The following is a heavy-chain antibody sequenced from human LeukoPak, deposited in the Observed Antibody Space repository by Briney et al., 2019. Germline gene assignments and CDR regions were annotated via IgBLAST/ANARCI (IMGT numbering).Heavy chain of an antibody. CDR1: GFAFSSYA. CDR2: IIGSGSST. V-gene: IGHV3-23*01. D-gene: IGHD6-13*01. J-gene: IGHJ4*02. Sequence: GGSLRLSCAASGFAFSSYAMSWVRQAPGKGLEWVSAIIGSGSSTYYADSVKGRFTISRDNSKNTLFLQMNSLRAEDTAVYYCAKDRAQQLVLDFWGQGTLVTVSS. CDR3: AKDRAQQLVLDF.